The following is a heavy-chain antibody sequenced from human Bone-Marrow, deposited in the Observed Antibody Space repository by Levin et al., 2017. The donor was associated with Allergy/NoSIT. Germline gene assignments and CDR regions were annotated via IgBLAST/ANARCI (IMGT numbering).Heavy chain of an antibody. Sequence: ASETLSLTCTVSGGSISSAGYHWTWIRQSPGTGLEWIGYISYRGTTYYNPSLKSRLTMSLDTSEQRFSLNLNSVTAADTAIYYCARLDGYYFEYWGQGTLVTVSS. CDR2: ISYRGTT. CDR1: GGSISSAGYH. V-gene: IGHV4-31*03. D-gene: IGHD3-9*01. CDR3: ARLDGYYFEY. J-gene: IGHJ4*02.